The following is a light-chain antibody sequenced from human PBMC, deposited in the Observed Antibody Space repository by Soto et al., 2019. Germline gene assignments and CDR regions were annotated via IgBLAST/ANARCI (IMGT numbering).Light chain of an antibody. Sequence: EIMLTQSPATLSLSPGDRATLSCSASQSVSIVVAWYQQKPGQAPRLLIYDASIRAIAIPARFSGSGSGTDFTLTISSLEPEDFAVYYCQQRSNWPLTFGGGTKVEIK. CDR3: QQRSNWPLT. J-gene: IGKJ4*01. CDR2: DAS. CDR1: QSVSIV. V-gene: IGKV3-11*01.